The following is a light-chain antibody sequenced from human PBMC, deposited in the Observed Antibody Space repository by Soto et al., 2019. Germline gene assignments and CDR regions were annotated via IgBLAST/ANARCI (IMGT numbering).Light chain of an antibody. J-gene: IGKJ5*01. CDR3: QQSYSTPPT. CDR2: AAS. CDR1: QSISSY. Sequence: DIQMTQSPSSLSASVGDRVNVTCRASQSISSYLNWYQQKPGKAPKLLIYAASSLQSGVPSRFSGSGSGTDFTLTNSSLQPEDFATYYCQQSYSTPPTFGQGTRLEIK. V-gene: IGKV1-39*01.